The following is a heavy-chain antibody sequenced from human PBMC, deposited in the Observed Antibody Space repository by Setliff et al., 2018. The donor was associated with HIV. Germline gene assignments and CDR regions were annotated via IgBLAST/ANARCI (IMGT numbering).Heavy chain of an antibody. Sequence: ASVKVSCKASGFTFTSYAMHWVRQAPGQRPEWMGWINAGNGNTRYSHKFQGRVTITRDTSASTAHMELSSLRSEDTAVYYCARDSRYGSGSYYTANSFDYWSQGTLVTVSS. D-gene: IGHD3-10*01. CDR2: INAGNGNT. CDR3: ARDSRYGSGSYYTANSFDY. V-gene: IGHV1-3*01. CDR1: GFTFTSYA. J-gene: IGHJ4*02.